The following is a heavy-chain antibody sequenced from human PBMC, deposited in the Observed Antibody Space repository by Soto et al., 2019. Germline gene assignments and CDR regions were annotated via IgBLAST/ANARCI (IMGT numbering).Heavy chain of an antibody. CDR3: ARGSHFFDY. J-gene: IGHJ4*02. CDR1: GFTVSRNY. V-gene: IGHV3-66*01. Sequence: GGSLRLSCAASGFTVSRNYMSWVRQAPGKGPEWVSVIYTGGTTYYADSVKGRFTLSRDDSKNTLYLQMDSLRAEDTAVYYCARGSHFFDYWGQGTLVTVSS. CDR2: IYTGGTT. D-gene: IGHD3-10*01.